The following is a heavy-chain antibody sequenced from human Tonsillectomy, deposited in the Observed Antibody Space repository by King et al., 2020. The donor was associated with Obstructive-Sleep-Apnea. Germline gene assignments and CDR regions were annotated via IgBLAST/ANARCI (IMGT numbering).Heavy chain of an antibody. D-gene: IGHD2-15*01. CDR1: GFTFSSYA. CDR2: ISGSGGST. J-gene: IGHJ4*02. Sequence: VQLVESGGGLVQPGGSLRLSCAASGFTFSSYAMSWVRQAPGKGLEWVAAISGSGGSTYYADSVKGRFTISRDNSKNTLYLQMNSLRAEDTAVYYRAKDRYCSGGSCPYYFDYWGQGTLVTVSS. V-gene: IGHV3-23*04. CDR3: AKDRYCSGGSCPYYFDY.